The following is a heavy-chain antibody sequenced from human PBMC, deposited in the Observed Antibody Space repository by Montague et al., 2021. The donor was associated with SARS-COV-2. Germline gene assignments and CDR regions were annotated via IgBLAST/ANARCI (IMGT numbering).Heavy chain of an antibody. J-gene: IGHJ3*02. D-gene: IGHD1-26*01. CDR3: TTDAHGVGATQAYDAFDM. Sequence: KTNGQTPDYAAPLKGRFTIPRDDSKNTPYLQMNSLKTEDTAVYYCTTDAHGVGATQAYDAFDMWGQGTMVTVSS. V-gene: IGHV3-15*01. CDR2: KTNGQTP.